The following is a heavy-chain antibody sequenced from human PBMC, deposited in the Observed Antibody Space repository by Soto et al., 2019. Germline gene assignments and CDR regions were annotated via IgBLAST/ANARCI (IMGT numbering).Heavy chain of an antibody. Sequence: QITLKESGPTLVKPTQTLTLTCTFSGFSLSTSGVGVGWIRQPPGKALEWLALIYWDDDKRYSPSLKSRLTITKDTSKNQVVLTMTNMDPVDTATYYCARERGYSGYDPPPLDYWGQGTLVTVSS. D-gene: IGHD5-12*01. J-gene: IGHJ4*02. CDR2: IYWDDDK. CDR3: ARERGYSGYDPPPLDY. V-gene: IGHV2-5*02. CDR1: GFSLSTSGVG.